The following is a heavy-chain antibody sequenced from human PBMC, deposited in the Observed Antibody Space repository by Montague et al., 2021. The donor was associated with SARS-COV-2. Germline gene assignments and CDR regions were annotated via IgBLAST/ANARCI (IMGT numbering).Heavy chain of an antibody. Sequence: SETLSLTCTVSGGSISSSNYYWGWIRQPPGKGLEWIGSIYYSGTTYYNPSLQSRVTISVDTSKKQFSLILSSVTAADTAVYYCAGETYTSGWFQQFDYWGQGTLVTVSS. J-gene: IGHJ4*02. CDR2: IYYSGTT. V-gene: IGHV4-39*01. CDR1: GGSISSSNYY. CDR3: AGETYTSGWFQQFDY. D-gene: IGHD6-19*01.